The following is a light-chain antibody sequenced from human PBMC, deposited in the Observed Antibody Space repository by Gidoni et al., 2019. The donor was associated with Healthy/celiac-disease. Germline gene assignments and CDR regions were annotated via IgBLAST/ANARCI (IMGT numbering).Light chain of an antibody. CDR3: QAWDSRIVV. J-gene: IGLJ2*01. V-gene: IGLV3-1*01. Sequence: SYQLTQPPSVSVSPGQTASITCSGDKLGDKYACWYQQKPGQSPVLVIYQDSKRPSGSTERFSGSNSGNTATLTISGTQAMDEADYYCQAWDSRIVVFGGGTKLTVL. CDR2: QDS. CDR1: KLGDKY.